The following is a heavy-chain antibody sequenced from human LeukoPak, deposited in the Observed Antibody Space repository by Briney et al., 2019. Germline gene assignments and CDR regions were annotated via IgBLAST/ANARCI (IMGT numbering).Heavy chain of an antibody. D-gene: IGHD3-10*01. CDR1: GFTFSTYA. V-gene: IGHV3-23*01. CDR3: AKDRGFGEYFPFFY. Sequence: PGGFLRLSCAASGFTFSTYAMSWVRQTSEKGLELVSAISGSGGSTYYAQCVKGRVTISRDNFKNTLYLQMNSLRAEDTAVYYCAKDRGFGEYFPFFYWGQGTLVTASS. J-gene: IGHJ4*02. CDR2: ISGSGGST.